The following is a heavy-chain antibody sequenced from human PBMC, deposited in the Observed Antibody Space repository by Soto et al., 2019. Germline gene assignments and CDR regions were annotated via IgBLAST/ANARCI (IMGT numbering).Heavy chain of an antibody. CDR1: GYTFTSYG. CDR2: ISAYNGNT. Sequence: QVQLVQSGAEVKKPGASVKVSCKASGYTFTSYGISWVRQAPGQGLEWMGWISAYNGNTNYAQKLQGRVTMTTDTSTSTAYMELRSLRSDDTAVYYCARDEMTTVTKFDWLPRFDPWGQGTLVTVSS. V-gene: IGHV1-18*01. D-gene: IGHD4-4*01. CDR3: ARDEMTTVTKFDWLPRFDP. J-gene: IGHJ5*02.